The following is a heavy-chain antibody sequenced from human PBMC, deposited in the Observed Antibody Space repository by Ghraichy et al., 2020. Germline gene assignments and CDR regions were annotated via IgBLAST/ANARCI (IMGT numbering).Heavy chain of an antibody. V-gene: IGHV3-30*02. D-gene: IGHD6-13*01. CDR2: IRYNASNK. CDR1: GFTFSNYA. J-gene: IGHJ4*02. Sequence: GGSLRLSCAASGFTFSNYAMHWVRQAPGKGLEWVAFIRYNASNKYYADSVKGRFTISRDNSKNTLYLQMNSLRAADTAVYYCATDPGIAGQVFDYWGQGTLVNVSS. CDR3: ATDPGIAGQVFDY.